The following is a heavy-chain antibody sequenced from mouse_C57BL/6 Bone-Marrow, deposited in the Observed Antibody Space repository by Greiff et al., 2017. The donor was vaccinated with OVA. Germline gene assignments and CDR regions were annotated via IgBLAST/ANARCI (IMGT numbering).Heavy chain of an antibody. CDR3: ARWPLWD. CDR2: INPNNGGT. J-gene: IGHJ2*01. CDR1: GYTFTDYY. V-gene: IGHV1-26*01. Sequence: VQLQQSGPELVKPGASVKISCKASGYTFTDYYMNWVKQSHGKSLEWIGDINPNNGGTSYNQKFKGKATLTVDKSSSTAYMELRSLTSEDSAVYYCARWPLWDWGQGTTLTVSS.